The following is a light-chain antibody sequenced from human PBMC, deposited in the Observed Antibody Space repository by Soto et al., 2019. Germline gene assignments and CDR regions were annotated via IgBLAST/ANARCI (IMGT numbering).Light chain of an antibody. CDR1: SSNIGINT. CDR3: AAWDDRLNGWV. V-gene: IGLV1-44*01. Sequence: QSVLTQPPSASGTPGQRVTISCSGSSSNIGINTVNWYQQLPGTAPKLLIYGTNQRPSGVPDRFSGSKSGTSGSLAISGLQSEDEADYYCAAWDDRLNGWVFGGGTKVTV. J-gene: IGLJ3*02. CDR2: GTN.